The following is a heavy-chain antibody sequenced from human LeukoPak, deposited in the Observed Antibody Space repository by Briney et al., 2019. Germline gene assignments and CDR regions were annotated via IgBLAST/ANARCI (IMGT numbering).Heavy chain of an antibody. CDR1: GYTFTGYY. Sequence: GASVKVSCKASGYTFTGYYMHWARQAPGQGLEWMGWIIPNSGGTNYAQKFQGRVTMTRDTSISTAYMELSRLRSDDKAVYYCAIEYGYNSFDYWGQGTLVTVSS. D-gene: IGHD5-24*01. CDR2: IIPNSGGT. CDR3: AIEYGYNSFDY. V-gene: IGHV1-2*02. J-gene: IGHJ4*02.